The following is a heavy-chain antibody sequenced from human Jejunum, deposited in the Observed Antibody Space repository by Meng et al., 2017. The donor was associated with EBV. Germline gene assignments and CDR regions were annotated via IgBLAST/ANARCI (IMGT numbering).Heavy chain of an antibody. CDR1: GLSVSVMSGA. Sequence: TVQESGPTPVKPTTTLTRTCNFTGLSVSVMSGAVGCIRQPPGKALEWLALIYWDDAKHYSPSLKSRLTIPKDTSKNQVVLIMTNMEPVDTATYFCAHRPSTMVRAFFDPWGQGTLVTVSS. J-gene: IGHJ5*02. V-gene: IGHV2-5*02. CDR2: IYWDDAK. CDR3: AHRPSTMVRAFFDP. D-gene: IGHD3-10*01.